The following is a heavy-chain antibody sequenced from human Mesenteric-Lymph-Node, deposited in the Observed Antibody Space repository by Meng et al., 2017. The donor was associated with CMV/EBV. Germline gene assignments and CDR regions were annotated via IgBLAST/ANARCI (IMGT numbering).Heavy chain of an antibody. Sequence: GGSLRLSCAASGFTITNYAMTWVRQAPGKGLEWVSVISGSGDSTFYADSVKGRFTVSRDNSKNTLYLQMNSLRAEDTAVYYCAKPLNAGYCSSSTCYNLMLHAFDIWGQGTMVTVSS. CDR3: AKPLNAGYCSSSTCYNLMLHAFDI. CDR2: ISGSGDST. CDR1: GFTITNYA. J-gene: IGHJ3*02. D-gene: IGHD2-2*02. V-gene: IGHV3-23*01.